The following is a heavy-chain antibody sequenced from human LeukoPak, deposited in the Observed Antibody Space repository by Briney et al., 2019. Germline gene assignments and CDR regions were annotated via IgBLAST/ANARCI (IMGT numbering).Heavy chain of an antibody. D-gene: IGHD3-22*01. Sequence: GGSLRLSCAASGFTFSSYDMHWVRQAPGKGLEWVSSISSSSSYIYYADSVKGRFTISRDNAKNSLYLQMNSLRAEDTAVYYCARRGRYYYDSSGLDYWGQGTLVTVSS. J-gene: IGHJ4*02. CDR1: GFTFSSYD. CDR2: ISSSSSYI. CDR3: ARRGRYYYDSSGLDY. V-gene: IGHV3-21*01.